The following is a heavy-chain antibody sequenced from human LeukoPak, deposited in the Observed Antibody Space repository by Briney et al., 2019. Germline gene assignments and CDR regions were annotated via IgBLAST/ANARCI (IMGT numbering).Heavy chain of an antibody. V-gene: IGHV3-21*01. CDR3: ARSTTMVRGVIGY. J-gene: IGHJ4*02. CDR2: ISSSSSYI. Sequence: PGGSLRLSCAASGFTFSSYSMNWVRQAPGKGLEWVSSISSSSSYIYYADSVKGRFTISRDNAKNSLYLQMNSLRAEDTAVYYCARSTTMVRGVIGYWGQGTLVTVSS. D-gene: IGHD3-10*01. CDR1: GFTFSSYS.